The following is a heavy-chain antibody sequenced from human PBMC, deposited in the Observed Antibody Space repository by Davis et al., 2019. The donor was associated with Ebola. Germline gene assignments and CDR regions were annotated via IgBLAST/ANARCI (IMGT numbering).Heavy chain of an antibody. CDR1: GYTFTSYD. CDR3: ARDGVRCSSTSCFPFYFDY. J-gene: IGHJ4*02. Sequence: ASVKVSCKASGYTFTSYDINWVRQATGQGLEWMGWINAGNGNTKYSQKFQGRVTITRDTSASTAYMELSSLRSEDTAVYYCARDGVRCSSTSCFPFYFDYWGQGTLVTVSS. V-gene: IGHV1-3*01. CDR2: INAGNGNT. D-gene: IGHD2-2*01.